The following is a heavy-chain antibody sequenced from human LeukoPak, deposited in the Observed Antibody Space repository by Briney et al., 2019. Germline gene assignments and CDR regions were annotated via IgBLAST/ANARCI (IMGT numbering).Heavy chain of an antibody. V-gene: IGHV3-48*02. CDR1: GFTFSSYS. D-gene: IGHD6-19*01. CDR2: ISSSSSTI. CDR3: ARESSGWRTKVDY. J-gene: IGHJ4*02. Sequence: PGGSLRLSCAASGFTFSSYSMNWVRQAPGKGLEWVSYISSSSSTIHYADSVKGRFTISRDNAKNSLYLQMNSLRDEDTAVYYCARESSGWRTKVDYWGQGTLVTVSS.